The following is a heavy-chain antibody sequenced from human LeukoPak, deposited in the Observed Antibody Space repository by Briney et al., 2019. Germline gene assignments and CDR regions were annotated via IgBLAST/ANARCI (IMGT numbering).Heavy chain of an antibody. J-gene: IGHJ4*02. D-gene: IGHD3-10*01. CDR3: ARSKGFEPWSDSN. Sequence: PSETLSLTCTVSGGSISSYYWSWIRQPPGKGLEWIGYIYYSGGTYYNPSLKSRVTISVDTSKNQFSLKLSSVTAADTAVYYCARSKGFEPWSDSNWGQGTLVTVSS. V-gene: IGHV4-59*12. CDR2: IYYSGGT. CDR1: GGSISSYY.